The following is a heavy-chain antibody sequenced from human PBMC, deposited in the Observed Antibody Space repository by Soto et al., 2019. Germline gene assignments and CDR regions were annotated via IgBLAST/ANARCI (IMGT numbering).Heavy chain of an antibody. J-gene: IGHJ5*02. V-gene: IGHV3-53*01. D-gene: IGHD3-10*01. CDR3: ARDGYNPFWFLT. CDR2: IYSGGDT. CDR1: GLSEIINY. Sequence: GGAVRLSGAACGLSEIINYISWVRQAPGKGLEWVSMIYSGGDTYYTDSVKGRFTISRDNYKNTVYLQMNSLRADDTAIYYCARDGYNPFWFLTSGQGPLVTVSS.